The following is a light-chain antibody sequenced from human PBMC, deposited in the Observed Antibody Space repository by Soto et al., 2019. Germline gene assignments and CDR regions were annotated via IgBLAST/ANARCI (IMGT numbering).Light chain of an antibody. CDR3: QQRTNWPIT. CDR1: QSISRY. J-gene: IGKJ5*01. CDR2: DAS. V-gene: IGKV3-11*01. Sequence: EIVLTQSPATLSLSPGERATLSCRASQSISRYLAWYQQKPGQAPRLLIYDASNRATAIPARFSGSGSGTDFTLTISSLEPEDFAFYYCQQRTNWPITFGQGTRLEI.